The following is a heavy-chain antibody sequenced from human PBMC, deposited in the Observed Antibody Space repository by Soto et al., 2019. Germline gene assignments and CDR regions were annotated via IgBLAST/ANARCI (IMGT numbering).Heavy chain of an antibody. V-gene: IGHV4-4*02. CDR3: ATLPPRIELAVLPIPT. J-gene: IGHJ4*02. Sequence: QVQLQESGPGLVKPSGTLSLTCAVSGGSISSTNWWSWVRQSPGKGLEWIGEIYHSGSTNYNPSLRGRVTISVDKSNNQFSLKIRSGTAADTAIYYCATLPPRIELAVLPIPTWGQGTLVTVTS. CDR1: GGSISSTNW. CDR2: IYHSGST. D-gene: IGHD2-2*02.